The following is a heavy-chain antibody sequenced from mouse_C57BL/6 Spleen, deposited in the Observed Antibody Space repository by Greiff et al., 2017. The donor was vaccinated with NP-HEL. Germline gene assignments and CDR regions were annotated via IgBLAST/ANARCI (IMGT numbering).Heavy chain of an antibody. V-gene: IGHV2-6*01. D-gene: IGHD4-1*01. Sequence: VKLKESGPGLVAPSQSLSISCTVSGFSFTSYGVDWVRQSPGKGLEWLGVIWGVGSTNYNSALKARLSISKDNSKSQVFLKMHSLQTDDTAMYYCASESGTGAMDYWGQGTSVTVSS. CDR1: GFSFTSYG. CDR3: ASESGTGAMDY. J-gene: IGHJ4*01. CDR2: IWGVGST.